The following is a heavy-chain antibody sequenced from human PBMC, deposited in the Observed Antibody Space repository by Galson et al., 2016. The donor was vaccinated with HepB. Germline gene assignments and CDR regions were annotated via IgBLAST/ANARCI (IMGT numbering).Heavy chain of an antibody. CDR3: ARHAATVTTPYYYFDY. V-gene: IGHV5-51*01. Sequence: QSGAEVKKPGESLKISCKGSGYSFTSYWIGWVRQMPGKGLEWMGIIYPGDSDTRYSPSFQGQVTISADKSISTAYLQWSSLKASDTAMYYCARHAATVTTPYYYFDYWGQGTLVTVSS. J-gene: IGHJ4*02. CDR2: IYPGDSDT. CDR1: GYSFTSYW. D-gene: IGHD4-17*01.